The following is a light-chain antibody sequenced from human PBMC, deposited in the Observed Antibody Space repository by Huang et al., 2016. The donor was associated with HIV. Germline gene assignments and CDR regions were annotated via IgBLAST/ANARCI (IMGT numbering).Light chain of an antibody. V-gene: IGKV1-13*02. J-gene: IGKJ4*01. Sequence: AIQLTQSPSSLSASVGDRVTLSCRASRAISSALAWYQQKPGTAPKLLIYDASTLEGGVPSRFSGSASGTEFTLNISRLQPEDFAIYYCQQFNFFGGGTKVQIK. CDR2: DAS. CDR3: QQFNF. CDR1: RAISSA.